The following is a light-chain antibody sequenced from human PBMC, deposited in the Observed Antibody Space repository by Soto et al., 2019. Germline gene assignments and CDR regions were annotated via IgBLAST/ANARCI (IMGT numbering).Light chain of an antibody. CDR3: QQRSIWPRT. Sequence: ASTTGRSGHLSCRASQNVSSYLSWYQQKPGQAPRLLIYDASNRATGIPARFSGSGSGTDFTLTISSLEPEDSAVYYCQQRSIWPRTFGQGTKVDIK. V-gene: IGKV3-11*01. CDR1: QNVSSY. CDR2: DAS. J-gene: IGKJ1*01.